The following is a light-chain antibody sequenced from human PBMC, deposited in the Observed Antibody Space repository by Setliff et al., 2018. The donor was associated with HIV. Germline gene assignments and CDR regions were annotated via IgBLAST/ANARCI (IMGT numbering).Light chain of an antibody. CDR3: CSYVSSNPHYV. Sequence: QSVLAQPASVSGSPGQSITISCTGTISDVGSYNLVSWYQQHPGKAPKLMIYDVSKRPSGVSNRFSGSKPGNTASLTISGLQAEDEADYFCCSYVSSNPHYVFGTGTKVTVL. V-gene: IGLV2-23*02. J-gene: IGLJ1*01. CDR1: ISDVGSYNL. CDR2: DVS.